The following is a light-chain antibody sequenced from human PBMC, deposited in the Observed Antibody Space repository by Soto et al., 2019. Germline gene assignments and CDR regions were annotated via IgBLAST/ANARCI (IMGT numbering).Light chain of an antibody. J-gene: IGLJ3*02. CDR3: QTWGAGIA. V-gene: IGLV4-69*01. Sequence: QSVLTQSPSASASLGASVKLTCTLSSGHSTYAIAWHQQQPETGPRFLMKVDSDGSHTKGDGIPDRFSGSSSGAERYLTISTLQSEDEADYYCQTWGAGIAFGGGTKLTVL. CDR1: SGHSTYA. CDR2: VDSDGSH.